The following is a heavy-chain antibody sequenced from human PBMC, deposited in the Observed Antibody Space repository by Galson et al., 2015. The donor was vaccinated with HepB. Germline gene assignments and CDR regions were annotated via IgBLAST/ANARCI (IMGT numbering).Heavy chain of an antibody. D-gene: IGHD3-3*02. J-gene: IGHJ4*02. CDR1: GFTFSDYY. Sequence: SLRLSCAASGFTFSDYYVEWVRQAPGKGXXXVGXXXHXXXRYTXXYVTSVEGXFTISXXDSKNSLYLQMDSLKTEDTAVYYCPRTLPGIDLDYWGQGTLVTVSS. V-gene: IGHV3-72*01. CDR2: XXHXXXRYTX. CDR3: PRTLPGIDLDY.